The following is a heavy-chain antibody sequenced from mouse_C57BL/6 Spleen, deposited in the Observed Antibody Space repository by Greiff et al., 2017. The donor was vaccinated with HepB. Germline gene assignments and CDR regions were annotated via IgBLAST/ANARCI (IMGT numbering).Heavy chain of an antibody. D-gene: IGHD1-1*01. Sequence: QVQLKESGPELVKPGASVKLSCKASGYTFTSYDINWVKQRPGQGLEWIGWIYPRDGSTKYNEKFKGKATLTVDTSSSTAYMELHSLTSEDSAVYCCARAYGSGYDYFDYWGQGTTLTVSS. CDR2: IYPRDGST. J-gene: IGHJ2*01. CDR1: GYTFTSYD. V-gene: IGHV1-85*01. CDR3: ARAYGSGYDYFDY.